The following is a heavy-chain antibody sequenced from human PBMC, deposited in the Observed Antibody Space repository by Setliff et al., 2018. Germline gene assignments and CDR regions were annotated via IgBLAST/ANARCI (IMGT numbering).Heavy chain of an antibody. Sequence: SVKVSCKASGGTFSAISWVRQAPGQGLQWMGGIIPLFGTANYAQKFEGRLTISADASTSAVYMELNSLTSEDTAVYYCARVREKDIGIAIGHYYYIDVWGKGTTVTVSS. D-gene: IGHD5-12*01. J-gene: IGHJ6*03. V-gene: IGHV1-69*13. CDR3: ARVREKDIGIAIGHYYYIDV. CDR2: IIPLFGTA. CDR1: GGTFSA.